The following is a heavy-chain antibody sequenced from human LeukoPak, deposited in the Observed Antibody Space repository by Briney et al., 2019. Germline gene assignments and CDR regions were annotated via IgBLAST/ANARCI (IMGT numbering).Heavy chain of an antibody. V-gene: IGHV3-30*18. CDR2: ISYDGSNK. CDR1: GFTFSSYG. J-gene: IGHJ3*02. Sequence: PGGSLRLSCAASGFTFSSYGMHWVRQAPGKGLEWVAVISYDGSNKYYADSVKGRFTISRDNSKNTLYLQMNSLRAEDTAVYYRAKDPSELVVINDIWGQGTMVTVSS. CDR3: AKDPSELVVINDI. D-gene: IGHD3-22*01.